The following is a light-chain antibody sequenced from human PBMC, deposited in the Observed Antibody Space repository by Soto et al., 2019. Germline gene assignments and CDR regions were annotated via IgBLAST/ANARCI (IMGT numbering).Light chain of an antibody. CDR3: QQRSDWEFT. J-gene: IGKJ3*01. Sequence: IVLTQSPGTLSLSPGERATLSCRASESVRSYLAWYQQKPGQAPRLLIYNASKRATGIPARFSGSGSGTDFTLTVSSLEPDDFAIYYCQQRSDWEFTFGPGTRVDIK. V-gene: IGKV3-11*01. CDR2: NAS. CDR1: ESVRSY.